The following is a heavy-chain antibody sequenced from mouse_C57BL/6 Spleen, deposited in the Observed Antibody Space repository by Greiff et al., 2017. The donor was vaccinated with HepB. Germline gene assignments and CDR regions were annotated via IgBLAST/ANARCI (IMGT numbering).Heavy chain of an antibody. CDR3: ARGDYDYDGWYFDV. J-gene: IGHJ1*03. Sequence: EVQLQQSGPELVKPGASVKISCKASGYTFTDYYMNWVKQSHGKSLEWIGDINPNNGGTSYNQKFKGKATLTVDKSSSTAYMELRSLTSEDSAVYYCARGDYDYDGWYFDVWGTGTTVTVSS. CDR1: GYTFTDYY. CDR2: INPNNGGT. V-gene: IGHV1-26*01. D-gene: IGHD2-4*01.